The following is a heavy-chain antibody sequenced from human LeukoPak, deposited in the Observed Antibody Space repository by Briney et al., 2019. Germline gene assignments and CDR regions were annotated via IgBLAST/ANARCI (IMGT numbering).Heavy chain of an antibody. D-gene: IGHD6-13*01. J-gene: IGHJ6*02. V-gene: IGHV4-31*03. Sequence: SETLSLTCTVSGGSISSGGYYWSWIRQHPGKGLEWIGYIYYSGSTYYNPSLKSRVTISVDTSKNQFSLKLSSVTAADTAVYYCARDGTHYYYGMDVWGQGTTVTVSS. CDR2: IYYSGST. CDR1: GGSISSGGYY. CDR3: ARDGTHYYYGMDV.